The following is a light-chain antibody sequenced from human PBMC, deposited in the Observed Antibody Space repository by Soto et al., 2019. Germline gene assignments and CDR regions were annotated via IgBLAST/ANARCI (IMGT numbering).Light chain of an antibody. V-gene: IGLV1-44*01. CDR1: ISNIGSNA. CDR3: ATWDDSLNGYV. Sequence: QSLLTQPPSASGTPGQRVTISCSGSISNIGSNAVNWYQHLPGTAPKLLIYSNYQRPSGVPDRFSGSKYGTSASLAISGLQSGDEADYYCATWDDSLNGYVFGTGTKVTVL. CDR2: SNY. J-gene: IGLJ1*01.